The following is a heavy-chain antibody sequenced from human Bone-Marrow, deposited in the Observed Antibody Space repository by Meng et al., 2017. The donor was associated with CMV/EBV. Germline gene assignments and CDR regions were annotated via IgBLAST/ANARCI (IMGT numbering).Heavy chain of an antibody. V-gene: IGHV4-31*02. CDR3: ARGAINYDFWSGYYTYYFDY. D-gene: IGHD3-3*01. J-gene: IGHJ4*02. CDR2: IYYSGST. CDR1: SGGYY. Sequence: SGGYYWSWIRQHPGKGLEWIGYIYYSGSTYYNPSLKSRVTISVETSKNQFSLKLSSVTAADTAVYYCARGAINYDFWSGYYTYYFDYWGQGTLVTVSS.